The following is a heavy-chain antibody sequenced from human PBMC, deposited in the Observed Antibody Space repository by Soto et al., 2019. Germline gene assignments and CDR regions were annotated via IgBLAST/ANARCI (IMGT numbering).Heavy chain of an antibody. Sequence: PSETLSLTCAVSGASISSDNRWTWVRQPPGEGLEWIGEISQSGTTKSNPSLASRVTISVDKSKNLFSLRLTAMTAADRAVYYCAKKVPAALRLYYFFGLDVWGQGTTVTVSS. J-gene: IGHJ6*02. V-gene: IGHV4-4*02. CDR3: AKKVPAALRLYYFFGLDV. CDR1: GASISSDNR. D-gene: IGHD2-15*01. CDR2: ISQSGTT.